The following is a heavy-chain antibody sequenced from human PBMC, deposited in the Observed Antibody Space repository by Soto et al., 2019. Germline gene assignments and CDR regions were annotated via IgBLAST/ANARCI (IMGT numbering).Heavy chain of an antibody. CDR2: VYHSGTT. CDR1: GYSISNVYY. CDR3: VRDRYSYGSEVAX. D-gene: IGHD5-18*01. J-gene: IGHJ4*02. Sequence: PSETLSLTCTVSGYSISNVYYWGWIRQSPEKGLEWIGTVYHSGTTYYNQSLKSRVIISIDTSKNQFSLNLKSVTAADTAVYYCVRDRYSYGSEVAXWGQVTLVTVSX. V-gene: IGHV4-38-2*02.